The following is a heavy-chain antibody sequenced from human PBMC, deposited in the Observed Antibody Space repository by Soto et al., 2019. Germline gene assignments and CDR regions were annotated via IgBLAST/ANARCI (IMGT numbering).Heavy chain of an antibody. D-gene: IGHD3-9*01. Sequence: EVQLLESGGGLVQPGGSLRLSCAAPGFTFSAYAMGWVRQAPGKGLEWVSTIHGGGGATHYADSVKGRFTISRDDSKNTLYVQMTSLRADDTAVYYCAKFEGHPREYWYLDFWGRGTLVTVSS. V-gene: IGHV3-23*01. J-gene: IGHJ2*01. CDR2: IHGGGGAT. CDR3: AKFEGHPREYWYLDF. CDR1: GFTFSAYA.